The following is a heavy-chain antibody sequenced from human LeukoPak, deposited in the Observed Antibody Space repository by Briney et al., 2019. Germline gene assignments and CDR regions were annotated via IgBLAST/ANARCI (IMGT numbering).Heavy chain of an antibody. CDR3: ARGLTQIPRLATGLGH. CDR1: GGSIRSSYYY. Sequence: SETLSLTCTVSGGSIRSSYYYWGWIRQPPGTGLEWIGSIYDSGSTYYNPSLKSRVTISVDTSKNQFSLKLNSVTAADTAVYYCARGLTQIPRLATGLGHWGQGTLVAVSS. D-gene: IGHD2-21*02. J-gene: IGHJ4*02. CDR2: IYDSGST. V-gene: IGHV4-39*01.